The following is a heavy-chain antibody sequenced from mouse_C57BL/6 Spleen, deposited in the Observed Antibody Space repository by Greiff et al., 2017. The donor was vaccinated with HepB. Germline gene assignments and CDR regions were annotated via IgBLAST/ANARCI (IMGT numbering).Heavy chain of an antibody. J-gene: IGHJ1*03. CDR1: GYTFTDYY. V-gene: IGHV1-19*01. CDR2: INPYNGGT. Sequence: EVKLMESGPVLVKPGASVKMSCKASGYTFTDYYMNWVKQRHVKSLEWIGVINPYNGGTSYNQKFKGKATLTVDKSAITAYMERNSLTSEDSAVYYCAFVDYEVWGTGTTGTVSS. CDR3: AFVDYEV.